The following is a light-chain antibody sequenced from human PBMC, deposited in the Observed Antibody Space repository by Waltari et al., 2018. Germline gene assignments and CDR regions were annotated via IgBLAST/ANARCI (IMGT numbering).Light chain of an antibody. CDR3: QQYNNWRSRT. Sequence: EIVMTQSPATLSVSPGERATLSCRASQSVSSNLAWYQQKPGQAPRPLIYGASTRATGIPARFSGSGSGTEFTLTISSMQSEDFAVYYCQQYNNWRSRTFGQGTKVEIK. V-gene: IGKV3-15*01. CDR2: GAS. J-gene: IGKJ1*01. CDR1: QSVSSN.